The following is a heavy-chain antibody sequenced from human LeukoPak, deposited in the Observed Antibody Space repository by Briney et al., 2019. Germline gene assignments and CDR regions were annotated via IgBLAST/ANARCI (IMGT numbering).Heavy chain of an antibody. V-gene: IGHV3-21*01. CDR1: GFTFSSYS. Sequence: GGSLRLSCAASGFTFSSYSMNWVRQAPGKGLEWVSSISSSSSYIYYADSVKGRFTISRDNAKNSLYLQMNSLRAEDTAVYYCARDSLGRYCSSTSCYTDYWGQGTLVTVSS. J-gene: IGHJ4*02. CDR3: ARDSLGRYCSSTSCYTDY. CDR2: ISSSSSYI. D-gene: IGHD2-2*02.